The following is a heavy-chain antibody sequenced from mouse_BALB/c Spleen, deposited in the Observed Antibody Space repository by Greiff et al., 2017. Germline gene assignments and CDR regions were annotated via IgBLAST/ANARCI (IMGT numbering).Heavy chain of an antibody. V-gene: IGHV1-82*01. J-gene: IGHJ2*01. CDR3: ASWLFDY. CDR2: IYPGDGDT. Sequence: VKLQQSGPELVKPGASVKISCKASGYAFSSSWMNWVKQRPGQGLEWIGRIYPGDGDTNYNGKFKGKATLTADKSSSTAYMQLSSLTSVDSAVYFCASWLFDYWGQGTTLTVSS. CDR1: GYAFSSSW.